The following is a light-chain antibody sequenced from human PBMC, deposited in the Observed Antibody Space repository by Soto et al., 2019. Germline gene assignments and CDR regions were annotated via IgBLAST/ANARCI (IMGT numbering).Light chain of an antibody. CDR1: QSVSSSY. CDR3: QQYGGSLPYT. V-gene: IGKV3-20*01. CDR2: GAS. Sequence: EIVLTQCPGTLSLSPGERATLSCRASQSVSSSYLAWYQQKPGQAPRLLIYGASSRATGIPDRFSGSGSGTDFTLTISRLEPEDFAVYYCQQYGGSLPYTFGQGTKLEIK. J-gene: IGKJ2*01.